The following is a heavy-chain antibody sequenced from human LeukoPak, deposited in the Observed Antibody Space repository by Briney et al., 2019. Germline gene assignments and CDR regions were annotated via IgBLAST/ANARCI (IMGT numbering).Heavy chain of an antibody. CDR2: IYTSGNT. CDR1: DGSISSYY. Sequence: PSETLSLTCTVSDGSISSYYWTWIRQPAGKGLEWIGRIYTSGNTNYNPSLKSRVTISVDTSKNQFSLKLSSVTAADTAVYYCARGVVIAPQTFDYWGQGTLVAVSS. D-gene: IGHD2-21*01. J-gene: IGHJ4*02. V-gene: IGHV4-4*07. CDR3: ARGVVIAPQTFDY.